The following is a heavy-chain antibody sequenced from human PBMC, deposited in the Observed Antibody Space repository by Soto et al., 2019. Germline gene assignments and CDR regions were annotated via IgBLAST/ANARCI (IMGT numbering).Heavy chain of an antibody. Sequence: SGPTLVNPTQTLTLTCTFSGFSLSTSGVGVGWIRQPPGKALEWLALIYWNDDKRYSPSLTSRPTITKDTSKNQVVLTMTNMDPVDTATYYCAHTPTMIVTLYYFNYWGQGTLVTVSS. J-gene: IGHJ4*02. CDR2: IYWNDDK. V-gene: IGHV2-5*01. CDR1: GFSLSTSGVG. CDR3: AHTPTMIVTLYYFNY. D-gene: IGHD3-22*01.